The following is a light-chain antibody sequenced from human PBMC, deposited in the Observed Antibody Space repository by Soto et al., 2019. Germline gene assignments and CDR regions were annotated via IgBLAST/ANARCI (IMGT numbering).Light chain of an antibody. CDR1: QSISTNY. Sequence: EIVLTQSPGTLSLSPGESATLSCRVSQSISTNYLAWYQQKPGQAPRLLIYAASSRLTGIPDRFSGSGSGTDFTLTISRLEPEDFAVYYGQQYGRTFGQGTRLEMK. J-gene: IGKJ5*01. CDR2: AAS. V-gene: IGKV3-20*01. CDR3: QQYGRT.